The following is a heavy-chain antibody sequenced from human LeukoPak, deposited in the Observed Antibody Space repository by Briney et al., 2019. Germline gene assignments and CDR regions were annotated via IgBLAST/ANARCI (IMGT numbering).Heavy chain of an antibody. Sequence: GGSLRLSCAASGFTFSSYAMYWVRQAPGKGLEWVSGIFGSGGSTHYADPVKGRFTISRDNSKNTVYLQMNSLRAEDTAVYYCAKTTTGYSSGRYPGWPVDYWGQGTLVTVSS. D-gene: IGHD6-19*01. CDR2: IFGSGGST. V-gene: IGHV3-23*01. CDR3: AKTTTGYSSGRYPGWPVDY. CDR1: GFTFSSYA. J-gene: IGHJ4*02.